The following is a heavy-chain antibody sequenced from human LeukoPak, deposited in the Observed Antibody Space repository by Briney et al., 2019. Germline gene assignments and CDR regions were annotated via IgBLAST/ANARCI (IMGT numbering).Heavy chain of an antibody. CDR2: IYYSGST. Sequence: PSETLSLTCTVSGGSISSYYWSWIRQPPGKGLEWIGYIYYSGSTNYNPSLKSRVTISVDTSKNQFSLKLSSATAADTAVYYCARSIRPNYYDSSGYLDYWGQGTLVTVSS. J-gene: IGHJ4*02. V-gene: IGHV4-59*01. CDR1: GGSISSYY. D-gene: IGHD3-22*01. CDR3: ARSIRPNYYDSSGYLDY.